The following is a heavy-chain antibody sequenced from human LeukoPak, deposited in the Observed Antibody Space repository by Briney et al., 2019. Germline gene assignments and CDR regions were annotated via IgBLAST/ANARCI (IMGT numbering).Heavy chain of an antibody. CDR1: GGSFSGYY. J-gene: IGHJ4*02. CDR3: ASRSITMVRDDDY. V-gene: IGHV4-34*01. Sequence: SETLSLTCAVYGGSFSGYYWSWIRQPPGKGLEWIGEINHSGSTNYNPSLKSRVTISVDTSKNQFSLKLSPVTAADTAVYYCASRSITMVRDDDYWGQGTLVTVSS. D-gene: IGHD3-10*01. CDR2: INHSGST.